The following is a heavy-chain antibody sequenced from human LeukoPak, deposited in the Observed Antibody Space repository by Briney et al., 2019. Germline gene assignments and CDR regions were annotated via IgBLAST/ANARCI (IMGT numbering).Heavy chain of an antibody. V-gene: IGHV4-30-4*01. Sequence: SQTLSLTCTVSGGSISSGDYYWSWIRQPPGKGLEWIGYIYYSGSTYYNPSLKSRITISVDTSKNQFSLKLSSVTAADTAVYYCARIQGDYGLKCLDYWGQGTLVTVSS. D-gene: IGHD4-17*01. CDR2: IYYSGST. CDR1: GGSISSGDYY. CDR3: ARIQGDYGLKCLDY. J-gene: IGHJ4*02.